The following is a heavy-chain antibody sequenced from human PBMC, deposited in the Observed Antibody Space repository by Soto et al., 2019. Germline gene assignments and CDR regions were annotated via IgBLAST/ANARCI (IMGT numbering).Heavy chain of an antibody. CDR1: GYTFATYD. V-gene: IGHV1-8*01. J-gene: IGHJ5*01. D-gene: IGHD2-21*01. CDR3: ARSDGSLFNGLYS. Sequence: QVQLVQSGAEVKTPGASVKGSCKASGYTFATYDINWVRQAPGQGLDWMGWMNPNSGNTGYAQKLQGRLTLTVDTALSIANIALGSLSNEDTALYSWARSDGSLFNGLYSWGQGTLFTVSA. CDR2: MNPNSGNT.